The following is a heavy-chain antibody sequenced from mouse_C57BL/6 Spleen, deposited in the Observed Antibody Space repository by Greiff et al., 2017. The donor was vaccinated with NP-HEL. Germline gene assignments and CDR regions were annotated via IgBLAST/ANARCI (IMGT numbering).Heavy chain of an antibody. CDR3: ARREYSQGCAY. CDR2: IYPGSGST. V-gene: IGHV1-55*01. CDR1: GYTFTSYW. D-gene: IGHD2-10*02. J-gene: IGHJ3*01. Sequence: QVQLQQPGAELVKPGASVKMSCKASGYTFTSYWITWVKQRPGQGLEWIGDIYPGSGSTNYTEKFKSKATLTVDTSSSTAYMQLSSLTSEDAAVYYCARREYSQGCAYWGQGTLVTVSA.